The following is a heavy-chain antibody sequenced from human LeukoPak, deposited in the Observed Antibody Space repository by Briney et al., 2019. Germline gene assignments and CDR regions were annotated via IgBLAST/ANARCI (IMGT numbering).Heavy chain of an antibody. J-gene: IGHJ4*02. D-gene: IGHD2/OR15-2a*01. Sequence: SETLSLTCTVSGGSISSGSYYWSWIRQPAGKGLEWIGRIYTSGSTNYNPSLKSRVTISVDTSKNQFSLKLSSVTAADTAMYYCAREVFYIEYYFDYWGQGTLVTVSS. CDR2: IYTSGST. CDR3: AREVFYIEYYFDY. CDR1: GGSISSGSYY. V-gene: IGHV4-61*02.